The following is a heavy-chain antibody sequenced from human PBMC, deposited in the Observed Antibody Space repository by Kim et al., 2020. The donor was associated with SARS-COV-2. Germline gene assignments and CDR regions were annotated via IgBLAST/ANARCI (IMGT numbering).Heavy chain of an antibody. Sequence: SETLSLTCTVSGGSISSGDYYWSWIRQPPGKGLEWIGYIYYSGSTYYNPSLKSRVTISVDTSKNQFSLKLSSVTAADTAVYYCARDKLAYYDILTGYPNRRDYYYGMDVWGQGTTVPVSS. D-gene: IGHD3-9*01. CDR3: ARDKLAYYDILTGYPNRRDYYYGMDV. CDR1: GGSISSGDYY. J-gene: IGHJ6*02. CDR2: IYYSGST. V-gene: IGHV4-30-4*01.